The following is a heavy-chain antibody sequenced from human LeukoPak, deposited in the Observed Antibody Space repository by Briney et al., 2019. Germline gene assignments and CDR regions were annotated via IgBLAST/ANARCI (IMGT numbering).Heavy chain of an antibody. Sequence: KTSETLSLTCSVYGGSFSGYYWRWIRQPPGKGLEWIGEINHSGNRNYNPSLKSRVTISVDTSKNQFSLKLNSVTAADTGVYYWARGLPDWGQGTLVTVSS. CDR3: ARGLPD. CDR2: INHSGNR. J-gene: IGHJ4*02. V-gene: IGHV4-34*01. D-gene: IGHD2-21*02. CDR1: GGSFSGYY.